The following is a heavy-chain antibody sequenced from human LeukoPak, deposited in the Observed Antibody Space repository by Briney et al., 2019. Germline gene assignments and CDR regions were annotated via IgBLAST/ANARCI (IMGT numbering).Heavy chain of an antibody. CDR2: ISGDGGNT. J-gene: IGHJ5*02. V-gene: IGHV3-43*02. CDR3: TKDVGDYGDYSLFS. Sequence: GGSLRLSCAASGFTFNDYAMHWVRQAPGKGLIWVSLISGDGGNTYYADSVKGRFTISRDNTKNSLYLQMNSLRTEDTAFYYCTKDVGDYGDYSLFSWGQGTLATVSS. CDR1: GFTFNDYA. D-gene: IGHD4-17*01.